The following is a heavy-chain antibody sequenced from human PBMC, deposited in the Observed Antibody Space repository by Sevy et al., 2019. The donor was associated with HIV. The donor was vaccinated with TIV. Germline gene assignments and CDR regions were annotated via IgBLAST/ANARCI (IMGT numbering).Heavy chain of an antibody. CDR2: LSSSGSTI. V-gene: IGHV3-11*01. CDR3: ARDYCSSTSCYMYYYYYYGMDV. D-gene: IGHD2-2*02. CDR1: GFTFSDYY. J-gene: IGHJ6*02. Sequence: LSLTCAASGFTFSDYYMSWIRQAPGKGLEWVSYLSSSGSTIYYADSVRGRFTISRDNAKNSLYLQMNSLRAEDTAVYYCARDYCSSTSCYMYYYYYYGMDVWGQGTTVTVSS.